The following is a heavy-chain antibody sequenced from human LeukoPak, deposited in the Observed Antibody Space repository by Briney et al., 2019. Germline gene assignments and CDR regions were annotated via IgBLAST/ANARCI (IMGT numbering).Heavy chain of an antibody. CDR2: INHSGST. D-gene: IGHD2-15*01. CDR1: GGSFSGYY. Sequence: SETLSLTCAVYGGSFSGYYWSWIRQPPGKGLEWVGEINHSGSTNYNPSLKSRVTISVDTSKNQFSLKLSSVTAADTAIYYCARSYCSGGSCWVYFDYWGQGTLVTVSS. J-gene: IGHJ4*02. V-gene: IGHV4-34*01. CDR3: ARSYCSGGSCWVYFDY.